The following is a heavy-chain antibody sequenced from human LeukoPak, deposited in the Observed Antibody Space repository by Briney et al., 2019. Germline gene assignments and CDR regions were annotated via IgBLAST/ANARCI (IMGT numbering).Heavy chain of an antibody. J-gene: IGHJ4*02. CDR3: ARTKGGALDY. CDR1: GYSFTNYW. CDR2: IYPGDSDT. Sequence: GESLKISCKASGYSFTNYWIGWGRQMPGKGLEWMGTIYPGDSDTRYSPSVQGQVTISVDRSINTAYLQWSSLKGSDTAMYYCARTKGGALDYWGQGTRVTVSS. V-gene: IGHV5-51*01.